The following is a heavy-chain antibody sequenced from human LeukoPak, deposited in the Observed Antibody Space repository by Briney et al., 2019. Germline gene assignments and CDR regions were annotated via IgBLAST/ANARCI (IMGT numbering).Heavy chain of an antibody. CDR1: GYTFTTYD. D-gene: IGHD3-3*01. Sequence: ASVKVSCKASGYTFTTYDINWVRQATGQGLEWMGWMNPNSGNTGYAQKFQGRVTMTRDTSINTAYMELSRLTSDDTAVYYCATDPRTTVFGTFRYYYMDVWGEGTTVAVSS. CDR2: MNPNSGNT. CDR3: ATDPRTTVFGTFRYYYMDV. J-gene: IGHJ6*03. V-gene: IGHV1-8*02.